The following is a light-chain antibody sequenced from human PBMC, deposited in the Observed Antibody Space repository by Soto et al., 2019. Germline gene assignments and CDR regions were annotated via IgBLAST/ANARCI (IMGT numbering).Light chain of an antibody. CDR3: QQYNNWPPMYT. CDR1: QSVSSN. V-gene: IGKV3-15*01. J-gene: IGKJ2*01. Sequence: EIVMTQSPATLSVSPGERATLSCRASQSVSSNLAWFQQKPGQAPRLLIYDASTRATDIPARFSGSGSGTELTLTISSLQSEDFAVYSCQQYNNWPPMYTFGQGTTLEIK. CDR2: DAS.